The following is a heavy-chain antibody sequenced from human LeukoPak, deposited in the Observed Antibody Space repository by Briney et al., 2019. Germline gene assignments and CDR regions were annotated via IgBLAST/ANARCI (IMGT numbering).Heavy chain of an antibody. V-gene: IGHV1-8*01. CDR3: ARVKSYYYDTSDKDAFDI. CDR1: GYTFTSYD. Sequence: ASVKVSCKASGYTFTSYDINWVRQATGQGLEWMGWMNPNSGNTGYAQKFQGRVTMTRDTSTSTVYMELSSLRSEDTAVYYCARVKSYYYDTSDKDAFDIWGQGTMVTVSS. J-gene: IGHJ3*02. CDR2: MNPNSGNT. D-gene: IGHD3-22*01.